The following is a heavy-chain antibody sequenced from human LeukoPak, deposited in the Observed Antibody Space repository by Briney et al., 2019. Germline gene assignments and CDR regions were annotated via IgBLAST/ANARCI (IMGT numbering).Heavy chain of an antibody. J-gene: IGHJ4*02. V-gene: IGHV4-34*01. Sequence: PSETLSLTCAVYGGSFSGNSWSWIRQPPGKGLEWIGEINHSGSTYYNPSLKSRVTISVDTSKNQFSLKLSSVTAADTAVYYCARGYYFDYRGQGTLVTVSS. CDR3: ARGYYFDY. CDR2: INHSGST. CDR1: GGSFSGNS.